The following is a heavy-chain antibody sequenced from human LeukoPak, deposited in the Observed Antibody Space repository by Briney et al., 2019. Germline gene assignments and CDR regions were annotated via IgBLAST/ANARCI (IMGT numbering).Heavy chain of an antibody. CDR3: ARASLRDQQLYAVWFDP. V-gene: IGHV1-69*05. CDR2: IIPIFGTA. CDR1: GGTFSSYA. Sequence: SVKVSCKASGGTFSSYAISWVRPAPGQGLEWMGGIIPIFGTANYAQKFQGRVTITTDESTSTAYMELSSLRSEDTAVYYCARASLRDQQLYAVWFDPWGQGTLVTVSS. D-gene: IGHD2-2*02. J-gene: IGHJ5*02.